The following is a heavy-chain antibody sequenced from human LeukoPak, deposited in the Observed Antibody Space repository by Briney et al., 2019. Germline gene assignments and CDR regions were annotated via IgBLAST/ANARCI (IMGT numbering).Heavy chain of an antibody. D-gene: IGHD2-15*01. Sequence: IPGGSLRLSCAASGFRFSDYYMTWIRQAPGKGLEWVSYISNTGSTMYYADSVKGRFTIPRDNAKNSLYLQMNSLRAEDTAVYYCARVYRSGGSIDYWGQGTLVTVSS. CDR3: ARVYRSGGSIDY. CDR1: GFRFSDYY. CDR2: ISNTGSTM. J-gene: IGHJ4*02. V-gene: IGHV3-11*04.